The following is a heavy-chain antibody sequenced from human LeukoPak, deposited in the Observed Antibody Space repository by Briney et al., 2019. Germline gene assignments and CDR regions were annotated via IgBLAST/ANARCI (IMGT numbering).Heavy chain of an antibody. J-gene: IGHJ4*02. Sequence: KPSETQSLTCTVSGGSISSSSYYWGWIRQPPGKGLEWIGSIYYSGSTYYNPSLKSRVTISVDTSKNQFSLKLSSVTAADTAVYYCARLRSLLWFGELNDWGQGTLVTVSS. V-gene: IGHV4-39*01. CDR3: ARLRSLLWFGELND. CDR1: GGSISSSSYY. D-gene: IGHD3-10*01. CDR2: IYYSGST.